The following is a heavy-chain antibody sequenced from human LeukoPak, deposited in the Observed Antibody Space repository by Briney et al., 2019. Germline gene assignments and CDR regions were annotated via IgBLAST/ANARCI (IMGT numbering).Heavy chain of an antibody. D-gene: IGHD2-2*01. CDR1: GFTFSSYS. CDR3: ARDSSDIVAVPAAMSDAFDI. V-gene: IGHV3-48*01. J-gene: IGHJ3*02. CDR2: ISSSSSTI. Sequence: GGSLRLSCAASGFTFSSYSMNWVRQAPGKGLEWVSYISSSSSTIYYADSVKGRFTISRDNAKNSLYLQMNSLRAEDTAVYYCARDSSDIVAVPAAMSDAFDIWGQGTMVTVSS.